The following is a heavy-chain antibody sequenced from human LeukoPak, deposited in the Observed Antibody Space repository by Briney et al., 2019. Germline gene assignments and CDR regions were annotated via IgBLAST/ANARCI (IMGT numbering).Heavy chain of an antibody. CDR1: GFTFSSYG. V-gene: IGHV3-33*01. CDR3: ARSGSGWYYFDY. Sequence: GKSLRLSCAASGFTFSSYGMHWVRQAPGKGLEWVAVIWYDGSKEYYADSVKGRFTISRDNSKNTLYLQMNSLRAEDTAVYYCARSGSGWYYFDYWGQGTLVTVSS. D-gene: IGHD6-19*01. J-gene: IGHJ4*02. CDR2: IWYDGSKE.